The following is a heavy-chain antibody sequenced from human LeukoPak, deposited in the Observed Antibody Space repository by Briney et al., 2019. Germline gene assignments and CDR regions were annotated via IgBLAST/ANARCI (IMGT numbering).Heavy chain of an antibody. D-gene: IGHD3-10*01. CDR2: IYPGDSDT. Sequence: GESLNISCKGSGYSFTSYWIGWVRQMPGKGLEWMGIIYPGDSDTRYSPSFQGQVTISADKSINTAYLQRSSLKASDTAMYYCARGGYYGSGSYYSFDYWGQGTLVTVSS. CDR1: GYSFTSYW. J-gene: IGHJ4*02. CDR3: ARGGYYGSGSYYSFDY. V-gene: IGHV5-51*01.